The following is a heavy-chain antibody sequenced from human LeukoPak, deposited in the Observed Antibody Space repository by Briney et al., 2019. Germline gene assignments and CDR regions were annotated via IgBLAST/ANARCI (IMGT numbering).Heavy chain of an antibody. Sequence: GGSLRLSCAASGFTFSSYSMNWVRQAPGKGLEWVSYISSSSSTTYYADSVKGRFTISRDSSKNTLFLQMNSLRAEDTAVYHCARAPRGFEWFVEYWGQGTLVTVSS. CDR3: ARAPRGFEWFVEY. CDR1: GFTFSSYS. J-gene: IGHJ4*02. CDR2: ISSSSSTT. D-gene: IGHD3-10*01. V-gene: IGHV3-48*01.